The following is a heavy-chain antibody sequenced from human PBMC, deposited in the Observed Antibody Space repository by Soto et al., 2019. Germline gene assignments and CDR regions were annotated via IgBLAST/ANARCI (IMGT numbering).Heavy chain of an antibody. CDR1: GGSISSDDYY. V-gene: IGHV4-30-4*01. Sequence: NPSETLSLTCTVSGGSISSDDYYWSWIRQPPGKGLEWIGYIYYRGSTDSNPSLKSRVAISVDTSNNQFSLKMRSVTAADTAVYYCARLPRIVWRGFDPWGQGALVTVSS. CDR2: IYYRGST. J-gene: IGHJ5*02. D-gene: IGHD2-15*01. CDR3: ARLPRIVWRGFDP.